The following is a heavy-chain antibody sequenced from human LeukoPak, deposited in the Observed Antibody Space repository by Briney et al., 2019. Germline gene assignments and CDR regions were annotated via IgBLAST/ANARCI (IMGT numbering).Heavy chain of an antibody. Sequence: SETLSLTCAVSGGSISSSNWWSWVRQPPGKGLEWIGEIYHSGSTNYNPSLKSRVTISVDKSKNQFSLKLSSVTAADTAVYYCARDGGVAVAGTIGDYWGQGTLVTVSS. V-gene: IGHV4-4*02. D-gene: IGHD6-19*01. CDR3: ARDGGVAVAGTIGDY. CDR2: IYHSGST. J-gene: IGHJ4*02. CDR1: GGSISSSNW.